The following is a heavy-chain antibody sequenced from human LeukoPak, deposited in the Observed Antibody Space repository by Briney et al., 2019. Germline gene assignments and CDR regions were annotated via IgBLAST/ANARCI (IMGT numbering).Heavy chain of an antibody. J-gene: IGHJ5*02. D-gene: IGHD1-1*01. CDR1: GFTFSNHG. Sequence: PGGSLRLSCAASGFTFSNHGMHWVRQAPGKGLEWVALIWYDGSNKEYAESVKGRFTISRDNSKNTLYLQMNSLRDEDTAVYYCARDQGTSTTAPKRKGRFDPWGQGTLVTASS. CDR2: IWYDGSNK. CDR3: ARDQGTSTTAPKRKGRFDP. V-gene: IGHV3-33*01.